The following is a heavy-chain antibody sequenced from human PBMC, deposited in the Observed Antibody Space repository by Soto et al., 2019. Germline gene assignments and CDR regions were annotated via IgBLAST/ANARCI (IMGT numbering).Heavy chain of an antibody. CDR2: INRDGSEK. J-gene: IGHJ3*02. V-gene: IGHV3-7*01. D-gene: IGHD2-15*01. Sequence: GGSLRLSCAASGFTFSSYWMSWVRQAPGKGLEWVANINRDGSEKYSVDSVKGRFAISRDIAKNSLYLQMNSLRAEDTAVYYCARHGYCNGGNCYYLGAFDIWGQGTMVTVSS. CDR3: ARHGYCNGGNCYYLGAFDI. CDR1: GFTFSSYW.